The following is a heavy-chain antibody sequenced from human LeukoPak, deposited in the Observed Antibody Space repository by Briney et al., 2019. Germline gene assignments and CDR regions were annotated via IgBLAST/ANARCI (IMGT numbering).Heavy chain of an antibody. J-gene: IGHJ5*02. CDR2: IYTSGST. D-gene: IGHD3-3*01. V-gene: IGHV4-61*02. CDR3: ARNYDFWSGRELQGWFDP. CDR1: GGSISSGSYY. Sequence: SETLSLTCTVSGGSISSGSYYWSWIRQPAGKGLEWIGRIYTSGSTNYNPSLKSRVTISVDTSKNQFSLKLSSVTAADTAVYYCARNYDFWSGRELQGWFDPWGQGTLVTVSS.